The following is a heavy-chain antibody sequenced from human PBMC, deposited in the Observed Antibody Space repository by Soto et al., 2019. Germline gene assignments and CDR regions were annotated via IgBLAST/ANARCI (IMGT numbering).Heavy chain of an antibody. D-gene: IGHD2-15*01. J-gene: IGHJ4*02. CDR3: ARIYCSGGSCYQFDY. V-gene: IGHV3-74*01. CDR1: GFTFSSYW. CDR2: INSDGSST. Sequence: PGGSLRLSCAASGFTFSSYWMHWVRQAPGKGLVWVSRINSDGSSTSYADSVKGRFTISRDNAKNTLYLQMNSLRAEDTAVYYCARIYCSGGSCYQFDYWGQGTLVTVSS.